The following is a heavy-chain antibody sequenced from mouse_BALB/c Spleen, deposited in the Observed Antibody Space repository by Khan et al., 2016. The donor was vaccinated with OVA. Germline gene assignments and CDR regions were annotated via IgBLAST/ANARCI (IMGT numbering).Heavy chain of an antibody. CDR3: ARTHER. Sequence: QMQLEESGAELARPGASVKMSCKASGYTFTSYTMHWVKQRPGQGLEWIGYISPSSGYTKYNQKFKDKATLTADKSSSTAYMQLSSLTSEDSAVYYCARTHERWGQGTTLTVSS. CDR1: GYTFTSYT. CDR2: ISPSSGYT. J-gene: IGHJ2*01. V-gene: IGHV1-4*01.